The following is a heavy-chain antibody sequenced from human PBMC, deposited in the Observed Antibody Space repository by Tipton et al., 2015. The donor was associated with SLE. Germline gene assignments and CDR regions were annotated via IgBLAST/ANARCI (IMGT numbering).Heavy chain of an antibody. CDR1: GFTFSSYG. Sequence: QVQLVQSGGGVVQPGGSLRLSCAASGFTFSSYGMHWVRQAPGKGLEWVAFIRYDGSNKYYADSVKGRFTISRDNAKNSLYLQMNSLRAEDTAVYYCARDLDFREDFWSGPYAFDIWGQGTMVTVSS. V-gene: IGHV3-30*02. CDR2: IRYDGSNK. J-gene: IGHJ3*02. CDR3: ARDLDFREDFWSGPYAFDI. D-gene: IGHD3-3*01.